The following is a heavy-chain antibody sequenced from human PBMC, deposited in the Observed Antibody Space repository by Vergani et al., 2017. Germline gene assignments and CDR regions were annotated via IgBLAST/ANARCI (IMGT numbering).Heavy chain of an antibody. V-gene: IGHV3-74*03. D-gene: IGHD2-21*02. CDR2: VKSEGNSA. CDR3: ARSRCGGACFMSNWLDT. J-gene: IGHJ5*02. CDR1: GFTLGQYW. Sequence: EVQLVESGGGLVQPGGSLRLSCAASGFTLGQYWMHWVRQTPGTGLEWVSRVKSEGNSAMYADSVTGRFTISRDNSKNTLYLEMKSLRVEDTAVYYCARSRCGGACFMSNWLDTWGQGTLVSVSS.